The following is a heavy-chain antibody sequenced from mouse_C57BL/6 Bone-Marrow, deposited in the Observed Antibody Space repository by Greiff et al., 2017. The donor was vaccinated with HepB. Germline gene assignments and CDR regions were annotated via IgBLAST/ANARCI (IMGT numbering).Heavy chain of an antibody. CDR2: IDPSDSET. Sequence: QVQLKQPGAELVRPGSSVKLSCKASGYTFTSYWMHWVKQRPIQGLEWIGNIDPSDSETHYNQKFKDKATLTVDKSSSTAYMQLSSLTSEDSAVYYCARRSHSNYEDYWGQGTTLTVSS. CDR1: GYTFTSYW. V-gene: IGHV1-52*01. CDR3: ARRSHSNYEDY. D-gene: IGHD2-5*01. J-gene: IGHJ2*01.